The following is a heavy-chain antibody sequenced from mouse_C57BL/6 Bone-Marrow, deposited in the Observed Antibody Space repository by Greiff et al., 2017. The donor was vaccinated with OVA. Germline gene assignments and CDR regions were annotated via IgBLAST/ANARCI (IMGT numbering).Heavy chain of an antibody. V-gene: IGHV1-26*01. CDR1: GYTFTDYY. Sequence: VHVKQSGPELVKPGASVKISCKASGYTFTDYYMNWVKQSHGKSLEWIGDINPNNGGTSYNQKFKGKATLTVDKSSSTAYMELRSLTSEDSAVYYCAGYYYGSSPHWYFDVWGTGTTVTVSS. D-gene: IGHD1-1*01. CDR3: AGYYYGSSPHWYFDV. J-gene: IGHJ1*03. CDR2: INPNNGGT.